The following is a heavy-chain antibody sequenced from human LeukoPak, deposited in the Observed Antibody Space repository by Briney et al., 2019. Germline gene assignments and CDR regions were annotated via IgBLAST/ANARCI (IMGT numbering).Heavy chain of an antibody. V-gene: IGHV1-69*13. CDR2: IIPIFGTA. CDR1: GGTFSSYA. D-gene: IGHD3-10*01. J-gene: IGHJ3*02. CDR3: ARDAYPLVWFGEPHAFDI. Sequence: ASVKVSCKASGGTFSSYAISWVRQAPGQGLEWMGGIIPIFGTANYAQKFQGRVTITADESTSTAYMELSSLRSEDTAVYYCARDAYPLVWFGEPHAFDIWGQGTMVTVSS.